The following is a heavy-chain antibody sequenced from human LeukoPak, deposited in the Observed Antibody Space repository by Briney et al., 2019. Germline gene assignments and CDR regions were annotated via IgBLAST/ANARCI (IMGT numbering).Heavy chain of an antibody. J-gene: IGHJ4*02. CDR3: TAPYCSSTSCYFFDY. CDR1: GFTFSSYA. CDR2: ISGSGGST. Sequence: GGSLRLSCAASGFTFSSYAMSWVRQAPGKGLEWVSAISGSGGSTYYADSVKGRFTISRDNSKNTLYLQMNSLRAVDTAVYYCTAPYCSSTSCYFFDYWGQGTLVTVSS. V-gene: IGHV3-23*01. D-gene: IGHD2-2*01.